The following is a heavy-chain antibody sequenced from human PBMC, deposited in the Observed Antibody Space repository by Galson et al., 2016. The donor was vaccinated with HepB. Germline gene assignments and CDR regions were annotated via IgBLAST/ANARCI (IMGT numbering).Heavy chain of an antibody. J-gene: IGHJ4*02. CDR1: GGSLSTRNW. CDR3: ASLGYCSGGDCYSVD. V-gene: IGHV4-4*02. D-gene: IGHD2-15*01. Sequence: ETLSLTCADSGGSLSTRNWWSWIRQTPGKGLEWIGEIYHTGTTNYNPSLKSRITMSLDKSKNQFSLKLNSVTAADTAVYYCASLGYCSGGDCYSVDWGQGTMVTVSS. CDR2: IYHTGTT.